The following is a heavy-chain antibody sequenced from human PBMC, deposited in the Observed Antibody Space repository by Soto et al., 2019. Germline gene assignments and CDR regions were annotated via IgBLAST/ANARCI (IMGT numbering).Heavy chain of an antibody. CDR1: GFTFSTND. CDR2: ISGTST. J-gene: IGHJ4*02. Sequence: GGSLRLSCVVSGFTFSTNDMSWVRQAPGKGLQWVSTISGTSTYYAESVKGRFTISRNNSKSTLFLQMNSLRADDTAIYFCAKRKGWELRPLDYWGQGTLVTVSS. D-gene: IGHD1-26*01. CDR3: AKRKGWELRPLDY. V-gene: IGHV3-23*01.